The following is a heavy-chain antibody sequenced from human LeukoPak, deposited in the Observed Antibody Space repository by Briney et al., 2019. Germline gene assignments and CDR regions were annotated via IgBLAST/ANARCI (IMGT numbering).Heavy chain of an antibody. D-gene: IGHD2-2*01. CDR2: IYPDDSDT. CDR1: GYSFTTYW. CDR3: ARYCSSTSCEAIGFDY. J-gene: IGHJ4*02. V-gene: IGHV5-51*01. Sequence: GESLKISCLGSGYSFTTYWIGWVRQMPGKGLEWMGIIYPDDSDTTFSPSFQGQVTISADKSISTAYLQWSSLKASDTAMYYCARYCSSTSCEAIGFDYWGQGTLVTVSS.